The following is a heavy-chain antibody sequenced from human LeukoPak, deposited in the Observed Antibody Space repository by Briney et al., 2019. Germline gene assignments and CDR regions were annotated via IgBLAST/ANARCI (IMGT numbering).Heavy chain of an antibody. CDR3: AKGVIPAVDY. D-gene: IGHD2-2*01. CDR1: GFTFSNYV. J-gene: IGHJ4*02. Sequence: PGGSLRLSCAASGFTFSNYVMSWVRQAPGKGLEWVSGISGSGGSTYYADSVKGRFTISRDNSKNTLYLQMNSLRAEDTAVYYCAKGVIPAVDYWGQGTLVTVSS. V-gene: IGHV3-23*01. CDR2: ISGSGGST.